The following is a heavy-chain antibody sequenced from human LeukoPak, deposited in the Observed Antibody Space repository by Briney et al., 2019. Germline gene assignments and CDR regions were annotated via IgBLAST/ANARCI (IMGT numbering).Heavy chain of an antibody. Sequence: GGSLRLSCAASGFTVSSNYINWVRQAPGKGLEWVSLIYSGGSTYYADSVKGRFTISRDNFKNTVYLQMNSLRAEDTAVYYCARNRYGPLDYWGQGTVVTVSS. CDR2: IYSGGST. CDR1: GFTVSSNY. CDR3: ARNRYGPLDY. V-gene: IGHV3-66*01. J-gene: IGHJ4*02. D-gene: IGHD5-18*01.